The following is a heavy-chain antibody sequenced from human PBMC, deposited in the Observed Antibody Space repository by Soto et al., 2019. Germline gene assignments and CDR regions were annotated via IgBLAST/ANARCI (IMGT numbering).Heavy chain of an antibody. CDR1: GFTFSSYW. CDR2: ISSDGSYT. D-gene: IGHD4-17*01. V-gene: IGHV3-74*01. J-gene: IGHJ6*03. Sequence: GGSLRLSCAASGFTFSSYWMYWVRQAPGKGLVWVSRISSDGSYTSYADSVKGRFTISRDNAKNTLYLQMDSLRAEDTAVYYCASKVYGTNFYYMDVWGKGTTVTVSS. CDR3: ASKVYGTNFYYMDV.